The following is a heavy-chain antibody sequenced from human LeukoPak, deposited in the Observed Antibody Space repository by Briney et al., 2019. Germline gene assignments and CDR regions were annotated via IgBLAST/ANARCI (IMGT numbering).Heavy chain of an antibody. V-gene: IGHV4-39*07. J-gene: IGHJ4*02. D-gene: IGHD2-8*02. CDR3: ARSTGTGGTDYYFDY. Sequence: SETLSLTCTVSGGSISSRSYFWVWIRQPPGKGLEWIASIYFGGNTYYNPSLRSRVTISMDTSKNHFSLQLSPVPAADTAVYYCARSTGTGGTDYYFDYWGQGTLVTVSS. CDR2: IYFGGNT. CDR1: GGSISSRSYF.